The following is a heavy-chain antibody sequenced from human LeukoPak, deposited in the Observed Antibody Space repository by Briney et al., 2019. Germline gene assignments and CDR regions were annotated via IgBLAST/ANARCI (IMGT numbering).Heavy chain of an antibody. V-gene: IGHV3-11*03. D-gene: IGHD6-19*01. CDR2: ICSSCSHT. CDR3: ARRGSGWHFDY. CDR1: GFTFSDYY. J-gene: IGHJ4*02. Sequence: GGSLRLSCAASGFTFSDYYMSWIRQAPGKGLEWFSCICSSCSHTNYADSVKGRFTISRDNAKNSLYLQMNSLRAEDTAVYYCARRGSGWHFDYWGQGTLVTVSS.